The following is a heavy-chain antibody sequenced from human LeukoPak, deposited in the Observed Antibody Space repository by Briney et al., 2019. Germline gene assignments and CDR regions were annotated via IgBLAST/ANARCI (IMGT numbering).Heavy chain of an antibody. CDR3: ARQRRIAAAGSFRSEHRNFDY. J-gene: IGHJ4*02. D-gene: IGHD6-13*01. Sequence: TASETLSLTCAVYGGSFSGYYWSWIRQPPGKGLEWIGEINHSGSTNYNPSLKSRVAISVDTSKNQFFLKLSSVTAADTAVYYCARQRRIAAAGSFRSEHRNFDYWGQGTLVTVSS. CDR2: INHSGST. CDR1: GGSFSGYY. V-gene: IGHV4-34*01.